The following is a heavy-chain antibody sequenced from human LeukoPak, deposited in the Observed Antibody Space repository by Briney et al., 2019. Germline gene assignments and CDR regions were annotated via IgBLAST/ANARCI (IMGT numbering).Heavy chain of an antibody. CDR3: ARFASSRSTQIDY. D-gene: IGHD6-6*01. Sequence: GGSLRLSCAASGFTFSSYSMNWVRQAPGKGLEWVSSISSSSSYIYYADSVKGRFTISRDNAKNSLYLQMDSLRAEDTAVYYCARFASSRSTQIDYWAREPWSPSPQ. J-gene: IGHJ4*02. CDR1: GFTFSSYS. CDR2: ISSSSSYI. V-gene: IGHV3-21*01.